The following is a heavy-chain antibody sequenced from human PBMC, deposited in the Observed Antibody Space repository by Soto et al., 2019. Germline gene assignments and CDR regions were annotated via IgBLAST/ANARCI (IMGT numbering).Heavy chain of an antibody. V-gene: IGHV1-2*04. CDR2: INPNSGGT. CDR1: GYTFTGYY. CDR3: ARSPTYGSGSYSPYYYYYMDV. D-gene: IGHD3-10*01. Sequence: QVQLVQSGAEVKKPGASVKVSCKASGYTFTGYYMHWVRQAPGQGLERMGWINPNSGGTNYAQKFQGWVTMTRDTSISTAYMELSRLRSDDTAVYYCARSPTYGSGSYSPYYYYYMDVWGKGTTVTVSS. J-gene: IGHJ6*03.